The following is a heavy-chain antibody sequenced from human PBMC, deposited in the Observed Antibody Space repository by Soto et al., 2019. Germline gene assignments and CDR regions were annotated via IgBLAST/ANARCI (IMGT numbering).Heavy chain of an antibody. D-gene: IGHD3-3*01. V-gene: IGHV3-23*01. J-gene: IGHJ6*02. Sequence: GGSLRLSCAASGFTFSSYAMSWVRQAPGKGLEWVSAISGSGGSTYYADSVKGRFTISRDNSKNTLYLQMNSLRAEDTAVYYCAKYITIFGVVIMSGMDVWGQGTTVTVSS. CDR3: AKYITIFGVVIMSGMDV. CDR2: ISGSGGST. CDR1: GFTFSSYA.